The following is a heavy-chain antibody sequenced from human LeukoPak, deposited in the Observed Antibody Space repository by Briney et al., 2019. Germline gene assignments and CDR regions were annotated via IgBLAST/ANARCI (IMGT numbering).Heavy chain of an antibody. Sequence: GGSLRLPCAASGFTVSSNYMSWVRQAPGKGLEWVSSIDSSTDYIYYADSVKGRFTISRDNAKKSLYLQMNSLRVEDTAVYYCARDPTSSWETAFDIWGQGTMVTVSS. CDR1: GFTVSSNY. D-gene: IGHD1-26*01. V-gene: IGHV3-21*01. CDR2: IDSSTDYI. J-gene: IGHJ3*02. CDR3: ARDPTSSWETAFDI.